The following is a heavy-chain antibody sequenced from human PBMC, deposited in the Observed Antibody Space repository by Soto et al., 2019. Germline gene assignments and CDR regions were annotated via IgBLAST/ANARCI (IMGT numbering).Heavy chain of an antibody. D-gene: IGHD6-19*01. CDR3: AKDRPDAGSQWLVPI. J-gene: IGHJ4*02. CDR2: ISDSGGNT. CDR1: GFTFSSCA. V-gene: IGHV3-23*01. Sequence: XESLRLSCAASGFTFSSCAMSWVRQAPGMGLQWVSAISDSGGNTYYADSVRGRFTISRDNSKNTLYLQLNSLGAEDTAVYYCAKDRPDAGSQWLVPIWGRGTLVTVSS.